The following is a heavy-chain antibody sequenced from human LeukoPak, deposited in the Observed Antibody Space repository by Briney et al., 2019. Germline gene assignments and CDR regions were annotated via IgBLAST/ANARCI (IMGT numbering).Heavy chain of an antibody. D-gene: IGHD6-13*01. J-gene: IGHJ4*02. V-gene: IGHV3-21*01. CDR3: ARATTEAGISATGTGY. Sequence: GGSLRLSCAASGFTFSTYSMNWVRQAPGKGLEWVSSIGGSGDYIYYADSVKGRLTISRDNAKNSLYLQMNSLRAEDTAVYYCARATTEAGISATGTGYWGQGTLVTVSS. CDR2: IGGSGDYI. CDR1: GFTFSTYS.